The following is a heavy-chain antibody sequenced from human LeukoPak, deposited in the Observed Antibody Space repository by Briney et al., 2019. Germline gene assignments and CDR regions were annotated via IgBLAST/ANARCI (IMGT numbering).Heavy chain of an antibody. CDR2: MSYSGST. V-gene: IGHV4-59*01. J-gene: IGHJ4*02. Sequence: SETLSLTCTVSGGSISSYYWSWIRQPPGKGLEWIGYMSYSGSTNYNPSLKSRVTISVDTSKNQYSLKLSSVTAADTAVYYCARADPSYYGSSGYFDYWGQGTLVTVSS. CDR3: ARADPSYYGSSGYFDY. CDR1: GGSISSYY. D-gene: IGHD3-22*01.